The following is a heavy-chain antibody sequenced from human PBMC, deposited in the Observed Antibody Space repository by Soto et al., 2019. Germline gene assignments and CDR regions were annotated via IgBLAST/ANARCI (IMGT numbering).Heavy chain of an antibody. CDR1: GGSISSGGYY. J-gene: IGHJ5*02. D-gene: IGHD1-7*01. CDR2: IYYSGST. Sequence: TSETLSLTCTVSGGSISSGGYYWSWIRQHPGKGLEWIGYIYYSGSTYYNPSLKSRVTISVDTSKNQFSLKLSSVTAADTAVYYCARGYNWNYVLGNWFDPWGQGTLVTVSS. V-gene: IGHV4-31*03. CDR3: ARGYNWNYVLGNWFDP.